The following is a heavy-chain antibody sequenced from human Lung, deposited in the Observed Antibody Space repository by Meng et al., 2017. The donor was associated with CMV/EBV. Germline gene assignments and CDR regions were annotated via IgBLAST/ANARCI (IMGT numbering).Heavy chain of an antibody. Sequence: LSCAVYGGSFSGYYWSWIRQPPGKGMEWIGEINHSGSTNYNPSLKSRVTISVDTSKNQFSLKLSSVTAADTAVYYCARGAWNYVGVFAYWGPG. CDR2: INHSGST. CDR1: GGSFSGYY. V-gene: IGHV4-34*01. CDR3: ARGAWNYVGVFAY. J-gene: IGHJ4*02. D-gene: IGHD1-7*01.